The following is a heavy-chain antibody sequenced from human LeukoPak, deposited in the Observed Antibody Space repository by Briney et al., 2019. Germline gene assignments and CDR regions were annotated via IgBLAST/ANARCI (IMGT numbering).Heavy chain of an antibody. Sequence: ASVKVSCKTSGYTFTNYGITWVRQAPGQGLEWMGWINVYKRNTNYAQKVQGRVTMTTDTSTSTAYMELRSLRSDDTAVYYCARAPYSDYYGSGGDFDYWGQGTLVTVSS. D-gene: IGHD3-10*01. V-gene: IGHV1-18*01. CDR1: GYTFTNYG. CDR3: ARAPYSDYYGSGGDFDY. CDR2: INVYKRNT. J-gene: IGHJ4*02.